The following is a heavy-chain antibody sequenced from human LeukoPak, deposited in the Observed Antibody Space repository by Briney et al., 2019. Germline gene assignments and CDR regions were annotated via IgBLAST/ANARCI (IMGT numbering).Heavy chain of an antibody. CDR3: ARGPSFYMDV. J-gene: IGHJ6*03. V-gene: IGHV3-7*01. CDR2: IKEDGSEK. CDR1: GFTFSRYW. Sequence: AGGSLRLSCAASGFTFSRYWMSWVRQAPGKGLEWVTNIKEDGSEKYYVDSVEGRFTISRDNAKNSLYLQMNSLRADDTAVYYCARGPSFYMDVWGRGTTVTVSS.